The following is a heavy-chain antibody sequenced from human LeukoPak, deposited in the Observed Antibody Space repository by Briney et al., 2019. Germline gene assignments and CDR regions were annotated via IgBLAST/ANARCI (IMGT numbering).Heavy chain of an antibody. CDR2: ISSSSTI. Sequence: GGSLRLSCAASGFTFSSYSMNWVRQAPGKGLEWVSYISSSSTIYYADSVKGRFTISRDNAKNSLYLQMNSLRAEDTAVYYCARVAAFDIWGQGTMVTVSS. V-gene: IGHV3-48*01. CDR1: GFTFSSYS. J-gene: IGHJ3*02. CDR3: ARVAAFDI.